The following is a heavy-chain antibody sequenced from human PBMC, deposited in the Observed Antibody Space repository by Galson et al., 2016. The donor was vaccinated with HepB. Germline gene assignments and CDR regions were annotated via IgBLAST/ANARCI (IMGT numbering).Heavy chain of an antibody. D-gene: IGHD5-24*01. CDR3: AKNPELNYYYYYMDV. CDR1: GFTFSSYA. J-gene: IGHJ6*03. V-gene: IGHV3-23*01. CDR2: ITGSGGST. Sequence: SLRLSCAASGFTFSSYAMSWVRQAPGKGLEWVSAITGSGGSTHYVESVKGRFTISRDSSKNTAYLEMNSLRAEDTAVYYCAKNPELNYYYYYMDVWGKGTTVTVSS.